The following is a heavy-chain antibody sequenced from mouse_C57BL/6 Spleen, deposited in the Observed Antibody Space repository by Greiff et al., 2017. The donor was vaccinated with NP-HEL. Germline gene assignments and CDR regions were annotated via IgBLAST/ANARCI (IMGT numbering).Heavy chain of an antibody. J-gene: IGHJ1*03. V-gene: IGHV1-15*01. CDR1: GYTFTDYE. CDR2: LDPETGGT. CDR3: TRYGLYYGSSYWYFDV. Sequence: QVQLQQSGAELVRPGASVTLSCKASGYTFTDYEMHWVKQTPVHGLEWIGALDPETGGTAYNQKFKGKAILTADKSSSTAYMELRSLTSEDSAVYYCTRYGLYYGSSYWYFDVWGTGTTVTVSS. D-gene: IGHD1-1*01.